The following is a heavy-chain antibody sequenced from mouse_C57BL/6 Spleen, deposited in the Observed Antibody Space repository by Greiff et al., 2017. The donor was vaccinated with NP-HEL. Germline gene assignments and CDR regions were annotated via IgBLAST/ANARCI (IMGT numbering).Heavy chain of an antibody. CDR1: GFSLTSYG. CDR2: IWSGGST. D-gene: IGHD3-2*02. V-gene: IGHV2-2*01. CDR3: ARNLLRQLRLNYAMDY. Sequence: QVQLQQSGPGLVQPSQSLSITCTVSGFSLTSYGVHWVRQSPGKGLEWLGVIWSGGSTDYNAAFISRLSISKDNSKSQVFFKMNSLQADDTAIYYCARNLLRQLRLNYAMDYWGQGTSVTVSS. J-gene: IGHJ4*01.